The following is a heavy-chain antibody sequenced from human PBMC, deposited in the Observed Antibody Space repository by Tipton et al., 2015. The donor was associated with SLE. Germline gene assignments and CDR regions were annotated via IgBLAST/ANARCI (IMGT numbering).Heavy chain of an antibody. J-gene: IGHJ4*02. D-gene: IGHD1-26*01. CDR1: GGSISNYY. CDR2: IYYSGSG. Sequence: TLSLTCTVSGGSISNYYWSWIRLPPGKGLECIGYIYYSGSGNYNPSLKSRVTMSIDTSKNQFSMKLSSVTAADTAVYYCARTVGSHRNYYFDYWGQGPLVTVSP. CDR3: ARTVGSHRNYYFDY. V-gene: IGHV4-59*01.